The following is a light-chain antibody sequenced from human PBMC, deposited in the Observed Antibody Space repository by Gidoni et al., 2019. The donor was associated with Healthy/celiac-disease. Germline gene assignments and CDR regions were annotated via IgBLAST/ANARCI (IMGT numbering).Light chain of an antibody. J-gene: IGKJ5*01. CDR1: QSLLHSNGYNY. Sequence: DIVMTQSPLSLPVTPGEPASISCRSSQSLLHSNGYNYLDWYLQKPGQSPQLLIYLGSNRASGVPDRFSGSGSGTDFTLKISRVEAEDVGVYYCMQALQTPLITFSQXTRLEIK. CDR2: LGS. V-gene: IGKV2-28*01. CDR3: MQALQTPLIT.